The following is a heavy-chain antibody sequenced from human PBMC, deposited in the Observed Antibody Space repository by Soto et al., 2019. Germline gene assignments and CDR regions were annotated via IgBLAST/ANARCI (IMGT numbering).Heavy chain of an antibody. CDR1: GGSFSGYY. V-gene: IGHV4-34*01. D-gene: IGHD3-10*01. CDR3: ASTTLWFGTNWFDP. Sequence: QVQLQQWGAGLLKPSETLSLTCAVYGGSFSGYYWSWIRQPPGKGLEWIGEINHSGSTNYTPSLKSRVTTAVDTSKSQFSLKLSSVTAADTAVYYCASTTLWFGTNWFDPWGQGTLVTVSS. CDR2: INHSGST. J-gene: IGHJ5*02.